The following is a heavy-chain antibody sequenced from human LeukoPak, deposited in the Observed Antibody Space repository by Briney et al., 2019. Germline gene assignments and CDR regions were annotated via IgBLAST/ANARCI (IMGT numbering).Heavy chain of an antibody. CDR3: PYGDPTGGDY. Sequence: SETLSLTCAVPGGSFSGYYWSWIRQPPGKGLEWAGEINHSGRTNYNPSLKSRVTISVDTYKNQLSLKLSSVTAADTAVYYGPYGDPTGGDYWGQGTLVTVSS. CDR2: INHSGRT. D-gene: IGHD4-17*01. V-gene: IGHV4-34*01. J-gene: IGHJ4*02. CDR1: GGSFSGYY.